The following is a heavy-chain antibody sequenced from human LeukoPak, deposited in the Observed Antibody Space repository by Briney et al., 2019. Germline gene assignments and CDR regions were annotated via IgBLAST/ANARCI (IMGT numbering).Heavy chain of an antibody. D-gene: IGHD5-24*01. Sequence: GASVTVSCKASGYTFTRYYIHWVRQAPGQGLEWMGRINPNTGGTIYALKFQGRVTMTRDTSISTVYMELSRLASDDTAVYYCARGSRIGDGNNYFNSWGQGTLLTVSA. CDR1: GYTFTRYY. CDR3: ARGSRIGDGNNYFNS. J-gene: IGHJ4*02. V-gene: IGHV1-2*06. CDR2: INPNTGGT.